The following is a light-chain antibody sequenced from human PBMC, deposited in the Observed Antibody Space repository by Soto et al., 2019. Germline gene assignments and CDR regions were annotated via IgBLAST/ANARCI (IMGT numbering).Light chain of an antibody. Sequence: DIQMTQSPSSLSASVGDRVTITCRASQSISSYLNWYQQKPGKAPKLLIYAASSLQSGVPSRFSGTGSGTDFTLTISSLQPEYVAPYYFQQSYSTPYTFGQGTKLEIK. CDR3: QQSYSTPYT. CDR2: AAS. V-gene: IGKV1-39*01. CDR1: QSISSY. J-gene: IGKJ2*01.